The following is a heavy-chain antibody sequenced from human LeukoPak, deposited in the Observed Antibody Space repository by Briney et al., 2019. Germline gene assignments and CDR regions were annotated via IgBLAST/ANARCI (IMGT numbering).Heavy chain of an antibody. CDR1: GFTVSSDS. CDR3: AKDDGWVQYAN. J-gene: IGHJ4*02. D-gene: IGHD5-24*01. V-gene: IGHV3-53*01. Sequence: PGGSLRLSCTVSGFTVSSDSMSWVRQAPGKRLEWVSFIYSGGSTHYSDSVKGRFTISRDNSKNTLYLQMNSLRAEDTAVYYCAKDDGWVQYANWGQGTLVTVSS. CDR2: IYSGGST.